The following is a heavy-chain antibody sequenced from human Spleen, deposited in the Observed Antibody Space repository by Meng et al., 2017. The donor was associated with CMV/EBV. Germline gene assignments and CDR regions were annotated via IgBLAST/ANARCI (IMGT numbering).Heavy chain of an antibody. V-gene: IGHV1-2*02. D-gene: IGHD3-22*01. CDR1: GYTFSNYD. CDR2: INPSSGDT. J-gene: IGHJ5*02. Sequence: ASVKVSCKASGYTFSNYDIHWVRQAAGQGLEWLARINPSSGDTYYAQKFQGRVTVTRDTSMSTVSIILRRLTSDDTAIYYCARNRGDGYSSAFDPWGQGTLVTVSS. CDR3: ARNRGDGYSSAFDP.